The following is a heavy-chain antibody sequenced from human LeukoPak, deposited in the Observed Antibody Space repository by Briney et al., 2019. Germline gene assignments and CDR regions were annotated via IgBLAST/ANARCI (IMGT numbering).Heavy chain of an antibody. J-gene: IGHJ4*02. V-gene: IGHV3-48*03. Sequence: GGSLRLSCAASGFTFSSYEMNWVRQAPGQGLEWVSYISSSGSTIYYADSVKGRFTISRDNAKNSLYLQMNSLRAEDTAVYYCARDDPMGLWFGNDYWGQGTLVTVSS. CDR3: ARDDPMGLWFGNDY. CDR1: GFTFSSYE. CDR2: ISSSGSTI. D-gene: IGHD3-10*01.